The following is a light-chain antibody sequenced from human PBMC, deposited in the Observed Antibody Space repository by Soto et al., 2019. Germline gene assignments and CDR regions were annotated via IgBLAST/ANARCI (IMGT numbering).Light chain of an antibody. CDR1: QTIYSN. V-gene: IGKV3-11*01. CDR2: GAS. Sequence: IVMTQSLATLSVSPGGSATLSCRAGQTIYSNVAWYQQKPGQAPRLLIYGASNRATGIPARFSGSGSGTDFTLTISSLDPEDFAVYYCQQRSNWPLTFGGGTKVDIK. CDR3: QQRSNWPLT. J-gene: IGKJ4*01.